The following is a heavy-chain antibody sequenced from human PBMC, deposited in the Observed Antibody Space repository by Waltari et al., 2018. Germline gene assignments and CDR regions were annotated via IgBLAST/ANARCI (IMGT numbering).Heavy chain of an antibody. D-gene: IGHD4-17*01. Sequence: QVQLQQWGAGLLKRSETLSRTCAVYGGSSSGDYWSWIRQPPGKGLEWIGEINRSGSTNYNPSLKSRVTISVDTSTNQFSLKLGSVTAADTAVYYCASRLAVTTLYYFDYWGQGTLVTVSS. J-gene: IGHJ4*02. CDR1: GGSSSGDY. CDR3: ASRLAVTTLYYFDY. CDR2: INRSGST. V-gene: IGHV4-34*01.